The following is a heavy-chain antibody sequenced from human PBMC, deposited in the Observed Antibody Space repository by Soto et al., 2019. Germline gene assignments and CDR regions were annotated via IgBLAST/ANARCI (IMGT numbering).Heavy chain of an antibody. CDR3: AHRVLRTVFGLVTTTAIYFDF. J-gene: IGHJ4*02. Sequence: QITLNESGPTPVKPGQPLTLTCTFSGFSLTTSGVGVGWIRQSPGKAPEWLALIYWDDDKRYSPSLKSRLTITKDTSKNQVVLTMADLDPADTATYYCAHRVLRTVFGLVTTTAIYFDFWGQGTPVAVSS. D-gene: IGHD3-3*01. V-gene: IGHV2-5*02. CDR2: IYWDDDK. CDR1: GFSLTTSGVG.